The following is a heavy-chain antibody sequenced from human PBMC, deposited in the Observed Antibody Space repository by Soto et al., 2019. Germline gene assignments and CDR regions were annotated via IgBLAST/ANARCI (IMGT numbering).Heavy chain of an antibody. V-gene: IGHV1-69*13. CDR2: IIPIFGTA. Sequence: SVKVSCKASGGTFSSYAISWVRQAPGQGLEWMGGIIPIFGTANYAQKFQGRVTITADESTSTAYMELSSLRSEDTAVYYCARDPDIVVVPAATPYYYRMDVWGQGTTVTVSS. D-gene: IGHD2-2*01. CDR1: GGTFSSYA. CDR3: ARDPDIVVVPAATPYYYRMDV. J-gene: IGHJ6*02.